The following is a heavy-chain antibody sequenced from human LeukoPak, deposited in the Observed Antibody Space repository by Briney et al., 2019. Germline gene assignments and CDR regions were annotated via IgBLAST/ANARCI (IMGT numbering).Heavy chain of an antibody. D-gene: IGHD3-16*02. CDR1: GYTFTGYY. J-gene: IGHJ4*02. Sequence: GASVKVSCKASGYTFTGYYMHWVRQAPGQGLEWMGRINPNSGGTNYAQKFQGRVTMTRDTSISTAYMKLSRLRSDDTAVYYCAREEEYYDYVWGSYRSGFDYWGQGTLVTVSS. CDR2: INPNSGGT. CDR3: AREEEYYDYVWGSYRSGFDY. V-gene: IGHV1-2*06.